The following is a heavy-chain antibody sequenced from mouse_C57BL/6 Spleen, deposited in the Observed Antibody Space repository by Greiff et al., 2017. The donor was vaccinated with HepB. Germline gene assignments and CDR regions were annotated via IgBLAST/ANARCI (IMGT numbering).Heavy chain of an antibody. CDR3: ARITTVVAPHFDV. J-gene: IGHJ1*03. CDR1: GFTFTDYY. V-gene: IGHV7-3*01. D-gene: IGHD1-1*01. Sequence: EVKLMESGGGLVQPGGSLSLSCAASGFTFTDYYMSWVRQPPGKALEWLGFIRNKANGYTTEYSASVKGRFTISRDNSQSILYLQMNALRAEDSATYYCARITTVVAPHFDVWGTGTTVTVSS. CDR2: IRNKANGYTT.